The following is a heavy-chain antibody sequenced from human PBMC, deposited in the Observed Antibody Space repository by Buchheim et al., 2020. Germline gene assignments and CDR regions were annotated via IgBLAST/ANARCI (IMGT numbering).Heavy chain of an antibody. CDR2: IYSSGSTV. V-gene: IGHV3-11*01. J-gene: IGHJ4*02. CDR3: ARDLFGYYYDSSGYYPGDY. Sequence: QVQLVESGGGLVKPGGSLRLSCAASGFTFSDYYMSWIRQAPGRGLEWISYIYSSGSTVYYADSVKGRFTVSRDNAKNSLYLQMNGLRAEDTAVYYCARDLFGYYYDSSGYYPGDYWGQGTL. CDR1: GFTFSDYY. D-gene: IGHD3-22*01.